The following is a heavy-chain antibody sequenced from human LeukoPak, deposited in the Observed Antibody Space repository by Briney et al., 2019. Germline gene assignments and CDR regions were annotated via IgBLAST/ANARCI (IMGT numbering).Heavy chain of an antibody. Sequence: SGTLSLTCTVSGGSISSSSYYWGWIRQPPGKGLEWIGSIYYSGSTYYNPSLKSRVTISVDTSKNQFSLKLSSVTAADTAVYYCARCYDSSGYYVWGQGTLVTVSS. CDR1: GGSISSSSYY. D-gene: IGHD3-22*01. J-gene: IGHJ4*02. V-gene: IGHV4-39*07. CDR3: ARCYDSSGYYV. CDR2: IYYSGST.